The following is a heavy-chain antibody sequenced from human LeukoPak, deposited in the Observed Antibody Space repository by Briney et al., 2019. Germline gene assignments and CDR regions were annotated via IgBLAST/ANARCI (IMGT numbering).Heavy chain of an antibody. Sequence: SQTLSLTCAISGDSVSSNSAAWNWIRQSPSRGLEWLGRTYYRSKWYNDYAVSVKSRITINPDTSKNQFSLQLNSVTPEDTAVYYCARGGGYDSPAQYYYDSSGTMTDAFDIWGQGTMVTVSS. CDR2: TYYRSKWYN. CDR3: ARGGGYDSPAQYYYDSSGTMTDAFDI. V-gene: IGHV6-1*01. CDR1: GDSVSSNSAA. D-gene: IGHD3-22*01. J-gene: IGHJ3*02.